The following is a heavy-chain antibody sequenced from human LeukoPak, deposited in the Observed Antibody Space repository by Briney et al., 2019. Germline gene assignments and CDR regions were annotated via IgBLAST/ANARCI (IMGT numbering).Heavy chain of an antibody. CDR3: AREDILTGYYPDY. V-gene: IGHV1-2*02. J-gene: IGHJ4*02. CDR1: GYTFTGYY. Sequence: ASVKVSCKASGYTFTGYYMHWVRQAPGQGLGWMGWINPNSVGTNYAQKFQGRVTMTRDTSISTAYMELSRLRSDDTAVYYCAREDILTGYYPDYWGQGTLVTVSS. CDR2: INPNSVGT. D-gene: IGHD3-9*01.